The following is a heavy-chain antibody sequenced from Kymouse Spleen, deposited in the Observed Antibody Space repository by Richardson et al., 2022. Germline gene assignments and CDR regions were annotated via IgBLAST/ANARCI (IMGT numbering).Heavy chain of an antibody. Sequence: QVQLQESGPGLVKPSETLSLTCTVSGGSVSSGSYYWSWIRQPPGKGLEWIGYIYYSGSTNYNPSLKSRVTISVDTSKNQFSLKLSSVTAADTAVYYCARHGSYGDYYYYGMDVWGQGTTVTVSS. J-gene: IGHJ6*02. CDR3: ARHGSYGDYYYYGMDV. V-gene: IGHV4-61*01. CDR1: GGSVSSGSYY. CDR2: IYYSGST. D-gene: IGHD1-26*01.